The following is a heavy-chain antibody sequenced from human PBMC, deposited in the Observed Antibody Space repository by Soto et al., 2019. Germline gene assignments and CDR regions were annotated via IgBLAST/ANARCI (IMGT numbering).Heavy chain of an antibody. CDR3: ATSYGSGYRAFDY. Sequence: QVQLVQSGAEVKRPGSSVKVSCKASGDTFSFYSINWVRQAPGLGLEWMGRVNPILSMSNYAQRFQGRVTTTADKSTSTAYMERSGLRSEDTAMYYCATSYGSGYRAFDYWGQGALVTVSS. CDR2: VNPILSMS. D-gene: IGHD3-10*01. J-gene: IGHJ4*02. V-gene: IGHV1-69*04. CDR1: GDTFSFYS.